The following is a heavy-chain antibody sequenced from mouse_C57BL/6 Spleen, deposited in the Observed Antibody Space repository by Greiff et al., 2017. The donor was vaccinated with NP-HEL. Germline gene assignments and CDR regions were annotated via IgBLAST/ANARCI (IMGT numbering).Heavy chain of an antibody. CDR1: GYTFTSYW. V-gene: IGHV1-69*01. CDR2: IDPSDSYT. Sequence: QVQLQQPGAELVMPGASVKLSCKASGYTFTSYWMHWVKQRPGQGLEWIGEIDPSDSYTNYNQKFKGKSTLTVDKSSSTAYMQLSSLTSEDSAVYYCAGEKNWDYAMDYWGQGTSVTVSS. J-gene: IGHJ4*01. CDR3: AGEKNWDYAMDY. D-gene: IGHD4-1*01.